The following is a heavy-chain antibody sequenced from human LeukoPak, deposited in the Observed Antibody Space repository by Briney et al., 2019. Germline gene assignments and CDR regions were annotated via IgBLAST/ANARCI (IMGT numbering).Heavy chain of an antibody. Sequence: GGSLRLSCAASGFTFSSYGMHWVRQAPGKGLEWVAVIWYDGSNKYYADSVKGRFTISRDNSKNTLYLQMNSLRAEDTAVYYCAKRATSSGWGAPIDYWGQGALVTVSS. CDR1: GFTFSSYG. D-gene: IGHD6-19*01. J-gene: IGHJ4*02. CDR2: IWYDGSNK. CDR3: AKRATSSGWGAPIDY. V-gene: IGHV3-33*06.